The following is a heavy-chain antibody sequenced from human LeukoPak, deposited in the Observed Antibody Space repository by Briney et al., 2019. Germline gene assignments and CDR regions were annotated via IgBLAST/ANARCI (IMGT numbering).Heavy chain of an antibody. CDR1: GGSISSYY. D-gene: IGHD3-10*01. CDR2: LYYSGST. J-gene: IGHJ4*02. CDR3: AKDSTIGGYYFDY. V-gene: IGHV4-59*01. Sequence: PSETLSLTCTVSGGSISSYYWSWIRQPPGRGLEWIGSLYYSGSTNYNPSLKSRVTISVDTSKNQFSLKVTSVTAADTAVYFCAKDSTIGGYYFDYWGQGTLVTVAS.